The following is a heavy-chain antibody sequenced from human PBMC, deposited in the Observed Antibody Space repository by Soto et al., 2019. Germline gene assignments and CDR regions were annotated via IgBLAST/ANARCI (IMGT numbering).Heavy chain of an antibody. CDR3: ARRGYTYGQSAPYYYMDV. V-gene: IGHV4-59*08. Sequence: PSDTLSLTCTVSGCSINHYYWSWIPQPPGKGLEWIGYIYYSGSTNYNPSLKSRVTVSLDTSKNQFSLKLSSVTAADTAVYYCARRGYTYGQSAPYYYMDVWGKGTTVTVSS. J-gene: IGHJ6*03. D-gene: IGHD5-18*01. CDR1: GCSINHYY. CDR2: IYYSGST.